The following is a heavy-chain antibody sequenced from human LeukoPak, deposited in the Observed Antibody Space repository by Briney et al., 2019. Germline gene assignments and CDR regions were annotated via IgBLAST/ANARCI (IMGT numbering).Heavy chain of an antibody. Sequence: GGSLRLSCSASGFTFSSYAMHWVRQAPGKGLEYVSGINDNGGRTHYGDSLKGRFTISRDNSMNTLYLQMSTLRAEDTAVYYCVKDLSGRYTFDYWGQGTLVTVSS. V-gene: IGHV3-64D*09. CDR2: INDNGGRT. D-gene: IGHD1-26*01. CDR1: GFTFSSYA. J-gene: IGHJ4*02. CDR3: VKDLSGRYTFDY.